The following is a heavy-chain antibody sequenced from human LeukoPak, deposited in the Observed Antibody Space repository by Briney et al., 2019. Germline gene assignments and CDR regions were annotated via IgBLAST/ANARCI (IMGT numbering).Heavy chain of an antibody. CDR1: GFTFSNYA. CDR2: IKQDGSEK. Sequence: GRSLRLSCAASGFTFSNYAMSWVRQAPGKGLEWVANIKQDGSEKYYVDSVKGRFTISRDNAKNSLYLQMNSLRAEDTAVYYCARDNGGYEDSYYYYYYMDVWGKGTTVTISS. J-gene: IGHJ6*03. D-gene: IGHD5-12*01. CDR3: ARDNGGYEDSYYYYYYMDV. V-gene: IGHV3-7*01.